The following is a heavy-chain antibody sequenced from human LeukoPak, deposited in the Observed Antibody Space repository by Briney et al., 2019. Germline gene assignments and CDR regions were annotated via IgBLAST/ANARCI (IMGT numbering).Heavy chain of an antibody. CDR3: ARDLCSGGSCYGRFDP. CDR1: GGSISSYY. CDR2: IYYSGST. J-gene: IGHJ5*02. Sequence: PSGTLSLTCTVSGGSISSYYWSWIRQPPGKGLEWIGYIYYSGSTNYNPSLKSRVTISVDTSKNQFSLKLSSVTAADTAVYYCARDLCSGGSCYGRFDPWGQGTLVTVSS. D-gene: IGHD2-15*01. V-gene: IGHV4-59*01.